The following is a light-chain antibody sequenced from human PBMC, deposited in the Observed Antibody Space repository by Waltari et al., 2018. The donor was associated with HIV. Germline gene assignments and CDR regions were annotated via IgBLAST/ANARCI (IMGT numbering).Light chain of an antibody. CDR2: DDR. CDR3: QVWGATNDWV. V-gene: IGLV3-21*02. Sequence: YVLTQPPSVSVAPNQTAPVARIGENLGVRDVHWYRQRSGQAPEVVIHDDRDRAPGIPGRITGSNSGDMATLTIASVEAGDEAVYYCQVWGATNDWVFGGGTKVTVL. CDR1: NLGVRD. J-gene: IGLJ3*02.